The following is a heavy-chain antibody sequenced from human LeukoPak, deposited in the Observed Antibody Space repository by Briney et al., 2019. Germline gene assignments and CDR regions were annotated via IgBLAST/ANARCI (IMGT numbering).Heavy chain of an antibody. Sequence: PGGSLRPSCAASGLTFSDHAMHWVRQAPGKGLEWLGVISYDGNYNHYADSVKGRFTVSRDNSKNTVYLHMSSLKPEDTAVYYCARDLGSYGWGNHFDYWGQGTLVTVSS. CDR3: ARDLGSYGWGNHFDY. D-gene: IGHD3-16*01. V-gene: IGHV3-30-3*01. CDR1: GLTFSDHA. CDR2: ISYDGNYN. J-gene: IGHJ4*02.